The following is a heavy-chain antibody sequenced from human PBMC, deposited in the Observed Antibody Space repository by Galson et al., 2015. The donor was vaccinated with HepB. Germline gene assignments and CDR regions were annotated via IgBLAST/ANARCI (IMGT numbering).Heavy chain of an antibody. CDR1: GDPISSSTDY. CDR2: FSYSGST. V-gene: IGHV4-39*01. Sequence: SETLSLTCTVSGDPISSSTDYWGWIRQPPGKGLEWIEIFSYSGSTYYNPSLKSRVTISVDASKNQFSLKLNSVTAADTAVYYCARHTAVSRWFGPWGQGTLVTVSS. J-gene: IGHJ5*02. CDR3: ARHTAVSRWFGP. D-gene: IGHD4-17*01.